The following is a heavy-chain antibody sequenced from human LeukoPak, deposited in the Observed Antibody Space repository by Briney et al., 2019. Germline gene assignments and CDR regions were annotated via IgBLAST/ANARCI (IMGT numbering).Heavy chain of an antibody. CDR2: FDPEDGET. Sequence: GASVKVSCKVSGYTLTELFMHWVRQAPGKGLEWMGGFDPEDGETIYAQKFQGRVTMTEDTSTNTAYMELSSLRSEDTAVYYCATDLGGGYCSSTSCYEFDYWGQGSLVTVSS. V-gene: IGHV1-24*01. CDR1: GYTLTELF. J-gene: IGHJ4*02. CDR3: ATDLGGGYCSSTSCYEFDY. D-gene: IGHD2-2*01.